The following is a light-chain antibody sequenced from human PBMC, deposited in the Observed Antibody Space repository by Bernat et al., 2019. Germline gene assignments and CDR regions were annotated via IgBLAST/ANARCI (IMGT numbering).Light chain of an antibody. CDR3: QVWDTSSGNWV. CDR2: DYG. CDR1: NIGTKG. J-gene: IGLJ3*02. Sequence: SYVLTQTPSVSVAPGKTARASCGGNNIGTKGVEWYQQKPGQAPALVVPDYGDRPSGIPERFTGSKSGNTATLTISRVEAGDEADYYCQVWDTSSGNWVFGGGTKLTVL. V-gene: IGLV3-21*03.